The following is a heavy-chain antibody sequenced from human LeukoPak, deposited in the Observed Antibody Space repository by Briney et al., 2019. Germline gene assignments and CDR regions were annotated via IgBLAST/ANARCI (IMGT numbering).Heavy chain of an antibody. D-gene: IGHD2-2*01. CDR1: GGSISSSSYY. CDR2: IYYSGST. V-gene: IGHV4-39*01. CDR3: ARLWRDIVVVPAARGGVYY. Sequence: SETLSLTCTVSGGSISSSSYYWGWIRQPPGKGLEWIGSIYYSGSTYYNPSLKSRVTISVDTSKNQFSLKLSSVTAADTAVYYCARLWRDIVVVPAARGGVYYWGQGTLVTVSS. J-gene: IGHJ4*02.